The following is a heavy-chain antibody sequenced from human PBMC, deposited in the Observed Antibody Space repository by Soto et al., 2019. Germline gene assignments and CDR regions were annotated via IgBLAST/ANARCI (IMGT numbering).Heavy chain of an antibody. CDR3: ARVYAYYFDY. D-gene: IGHD2-8*01. V-gene: IGHV4-61*05. J-gene: IGHJ4*02. CDR2: IYYSGST. CDR1: GGSISSSRCH. Sequence: SETLTLTCTVSGGSISSSRCHWGWIRQPPGKGLEWIGYIYYSGSTNYNPSLKSRVTISVDTSKNQFSLKLSSVTAADTAVYYCARVYAYYFDYWGQRTLVTVSS.